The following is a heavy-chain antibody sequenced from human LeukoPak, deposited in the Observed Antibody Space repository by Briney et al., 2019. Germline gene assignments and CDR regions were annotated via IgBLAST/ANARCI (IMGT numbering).Heavy chain of an antibody. D-gene: IGHD3-22*01. J-gene: IGHJ4*02. CDR2: IIPIFGTA. Sequence: ASVKVSCKASGGTFSSYAISWVRQAPGQGLEWMGGIIPIFGTANYAQKFQGRVTITADESTSTAYMELSSLRSEDTAVYYCAREGLTYYDSSGYYQDYWGQGTLVTVSS. V-gene: IGHV1-69*13. CDR1: GGTFSSYA. CDR3: AREGLTYYDSSGYYQDY.